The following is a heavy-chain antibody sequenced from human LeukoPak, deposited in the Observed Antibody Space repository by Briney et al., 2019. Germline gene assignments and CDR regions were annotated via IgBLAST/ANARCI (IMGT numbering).Heavy chain of an antibody. CDR3: AKDKEYMQLVRSMDV. V-gene: IGHV3-23*01. CDR1: GFTFSSYA. D-gene: IGHD6-13*01. J-gene: IGHJ6*02. Sequence: GGSLRLSCAASGFTFSSYAMSWVRQAPGKGLEWVSAISGSGGSTYYADSVKGRFTISRDNSKNTLYLQMNSLRAEDTAVYYCAKDKEYMQLVRSMDVWGQGTTVTVSS. CDR2: ISGSGGST.